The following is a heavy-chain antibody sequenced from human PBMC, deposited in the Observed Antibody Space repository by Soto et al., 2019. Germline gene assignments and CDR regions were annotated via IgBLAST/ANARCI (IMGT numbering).Heavy chain of an antibody. Sequence: GGSLRLSCAASGFPFSHFGVNWVRQGPGKGLEWVSYIDSSSRNVYYADSVKGRFSISRDNAKNSLYLQMNSLRDEDTAVYYCASSTDYYYGMDVWGQGTTVTVSS. CDR3: ASSTDYYYGMDV. V-gene: IGHV3-48*02. J-gene: IGHJ6*02. CDR2: IDSSSRNV. D-gene: IGHD2-2*01. CDR1: GFPFSHFG.